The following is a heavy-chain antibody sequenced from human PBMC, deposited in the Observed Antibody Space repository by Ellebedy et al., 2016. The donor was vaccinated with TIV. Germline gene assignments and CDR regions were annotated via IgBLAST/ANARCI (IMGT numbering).Heavy chain of an antibody. CDR2: MNPNSGNT. CDR3: ARGRRGPYYYDSSGYS. J-gene: IGHJ5*02. V-gene: IGHV1-8*01. D-gene: IGHD3-22*01. CDR1: GYTFTSYD. Sequence: ASVKVSCXASGYTFTSYDINWVRQATGQGLEWMGWMNPNSGNTGYAQKFQGRVTMTRNTSISTAYMELSSLRSEDTAVYYCARGRRGPYYYDSSGYSWGQGTLVTVSS.